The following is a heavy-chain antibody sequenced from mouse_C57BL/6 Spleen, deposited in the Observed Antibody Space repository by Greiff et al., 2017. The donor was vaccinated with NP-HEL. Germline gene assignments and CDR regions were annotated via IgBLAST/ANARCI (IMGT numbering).Heavy chain of an antibody. J-gene: IGHJ4*01. CDR2: IYPGDGDT. Sequence: QVQLQQSGPELVKPGASVKISCKASGYAFRSSWMNWVKQRPGTGLEWIGRIYPGDGDTNYNGKFKGKATLTADKSSSTAYMQLSSLTSEDSAVYFCGGGNQDYYYAMDYWGQGTSVTVSS. D-gene: IGHD2-1*01. CDR3: GGGNQDYYYAMDY. CDR1: GYAFRSSW. V-gene: IGHV1-82*01.